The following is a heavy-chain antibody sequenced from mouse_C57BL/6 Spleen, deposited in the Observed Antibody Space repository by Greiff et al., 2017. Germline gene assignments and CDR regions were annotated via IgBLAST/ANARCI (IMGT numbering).Heavy chain of an antibody. CDR3: TRKWTAQATTGFAY. CDR2: IDPETGGT. J-gene: IGHJ3*01. Sequence: VQLQQSGAELVRPGASVTLSCKASGYTFTDYEMHWVKQTPVHGLEWIGAIDPETGGTAYNQKFKGKAILTADKSSSTAYMELRSLTSEDSAVDYCTRKWTAQATTGFAYWGQGTLVTVSA. V-gene: IGHV1-15*01. CDR1: GYTFTDYE. D-gene: IGHD3-2*02.